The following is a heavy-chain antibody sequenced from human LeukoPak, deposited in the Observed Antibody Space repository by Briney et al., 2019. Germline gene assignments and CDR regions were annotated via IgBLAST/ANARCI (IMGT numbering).Heavy chain of an antibody. Sequence: SSETLSLTCTVSGGSISSSTYYWGWIRQPPGKGLEWIGSIYYSGSTYYNPSFESRVTMSLDTSKNRFSLSLSSVTAADTAVYYCARDRLGATGHWRIDVWGRGTLVTVSS. D-gene: IGHD1-26*01. CDR2: IYYSGST. CDR1: GGSISSSTYY. V-gene: IGHV4-39*07. CDR3: ARDRLGATGHWRIDV. J-gene: IGHJ2*01.